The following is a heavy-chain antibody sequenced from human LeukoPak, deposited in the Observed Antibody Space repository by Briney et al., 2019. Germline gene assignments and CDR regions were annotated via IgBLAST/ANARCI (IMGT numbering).Heavy chain of an antibody. Sequence: GRSLRLSCAASGFTFDDYAMHWVRQAPGKGLEWVSLISGDGGSTYYADSVKGRFTISRDNSKNSLYLQMNSLRTEDTALYYCAKDRRFGWLQLGYYFDYWGQGTLVTVSS. D-gene: IGHD5-24*01. CDR3: AKDRRFGWLQLGYYFDY. V-gene: IGHV3-43*02. J-gene: IGHJ4*02. CDR1: GFTFDDYA. CDR2: ISGDGGST.